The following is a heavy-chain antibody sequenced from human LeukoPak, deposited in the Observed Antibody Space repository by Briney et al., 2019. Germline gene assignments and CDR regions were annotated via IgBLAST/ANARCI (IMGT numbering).Heavy chain of an antibody. D-gene: IGHD2-15*01. CDR2: ISSRGTAI. Sequence: GGSLRLSCAASGFTFSDYYMTWIRQAPGKGLEWLSYISSRGTAIYYADSVKGRFTVSRDNARNPLYLQVSSLRAEDTAVYYCARDSGGSWTTYDFWGQGTLVTVSS. CDR1: GFTFSDYY. V-gene: IGHV3-11*01. CDR3: ARDSGGSWTTYDF. J-gene: IGHJ4*02.